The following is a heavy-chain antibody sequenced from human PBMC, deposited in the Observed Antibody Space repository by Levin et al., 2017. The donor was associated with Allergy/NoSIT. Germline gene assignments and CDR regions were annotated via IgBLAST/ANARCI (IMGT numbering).Heavy chain of an antibody. J-gene: IGHJ4*02. V-gene: IGHV4-59*08. CDR2: IYYSGST. D-gene: IGHD1-1*01. CDR1: GESTEVKS. Sequence: SETLSLTCXXXGESTEVKSGRWVGKRPRKGLEWIGYIYYSGSTNYNPSLKSRVTISVDTSKNQFSLKLSSVTAADTAVYYCARHSHWNAHFDYWGQGTLVTVSS. CDR3: ARHSHWNAHFDY.